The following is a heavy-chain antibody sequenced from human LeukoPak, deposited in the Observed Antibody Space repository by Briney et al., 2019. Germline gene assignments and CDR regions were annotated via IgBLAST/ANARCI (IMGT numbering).Heavy chain of an antibody. Sequence: ASVKVSCKASGYTFNGYYMHWVRQAPGQGLEWMGWINPNSGGTNYAQKFQGRVTMTRDTSISTAYMELSRLRSDDTAVYYCARDSLGQDYFDYWGQGTLVTVSS. V-gene: IGHV1-2*02. CDR2: INPNSGGT. CDR3: ARDSLGQDYFDY. CDR1: GYTFNGYY. J-gene: IGHJ4*02.